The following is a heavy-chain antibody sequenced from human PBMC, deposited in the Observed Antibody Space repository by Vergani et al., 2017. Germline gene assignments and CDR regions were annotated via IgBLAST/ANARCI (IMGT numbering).Heavy chain of an antibody. CDR1: GVSISSGSYY. D-gene: IGHD2-2*01. Sequence: QVQLQESGPGLVKPSQTLSLTCSVSGVSISSGSYYWSWIRQPAGKGLEWIGRICASGSTNYNPSLKSRVSMSVDTARNQFSLEVKSVTAAATAVYYCARRCSVTCSNGIDIWGLGTMVTVSS. CDR2: ICASGST. CDR3: ARRCSVTCSNGIDI. V-gene: IGHV4-61*02. J-gene: IGHJ3*02.